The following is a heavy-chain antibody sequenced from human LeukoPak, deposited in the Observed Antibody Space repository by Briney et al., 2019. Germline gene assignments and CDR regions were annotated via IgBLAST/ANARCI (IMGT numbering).Heavy chain of an antibody. CDR3: ARDPGECGSTSCSIDAFDI. CDR1: GFTFSSYA. CDR2: ISGSGGST. V-gene: IGHV3-23*01. J-gene: IGHJ3*02. D-gene: IGHD2-2*01. Sequence: PGGSLRLSCAASGFTFSSYAMSWVRQPPAKGLEWVSAISGSGGSTYYADSVKGRFTISGDNSKNSLYLQVNSLRAEDTAVYYCARDPGECGSTSCSIDAFDIWGQGTMVTVSS.